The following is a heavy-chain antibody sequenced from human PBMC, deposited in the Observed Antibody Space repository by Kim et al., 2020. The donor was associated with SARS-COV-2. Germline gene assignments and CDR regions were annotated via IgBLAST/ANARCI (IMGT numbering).Heavy chain of an antibody. J-gene: IGHJ6*02. V-gene: IGHV3-33*01. CDR2: IWYDGSNK. CDR3: ARVYFDWLLGMDV. D-gene: IGHD3-9*01. CDR1: GFTFSSYG. Sequence: GGSLRLSCAASGFTFSSYGMHWVRQAPGKGLEWVAVIWYDGSNKYHADSVKGRFTISRDNSKNTLYLQMNSLRAEDTAVYYCARVYFDWLLGMDVWGQGTTVTVSS.